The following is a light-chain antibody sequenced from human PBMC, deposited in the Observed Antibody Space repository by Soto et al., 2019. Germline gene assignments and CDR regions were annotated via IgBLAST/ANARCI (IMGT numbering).Light chain of an antibody. Sequence: SNIGAGYDVHWYQQPPGTAPKLLIYYNNNRPSGVPDRFSGSKSGTSASLAITGLQAEDEADYYCQSYDSSLSGVVFGGGTQLTVL. J-gene: IGLJ2*01. CDR1: SNIGAGYD. CDR2: YNN. V-gene: IGLV1-40*01. CDR3: QSYDSSLSGVV.